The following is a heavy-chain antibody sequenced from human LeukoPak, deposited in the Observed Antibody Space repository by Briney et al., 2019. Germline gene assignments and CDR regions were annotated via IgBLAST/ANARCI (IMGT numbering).Heavy chain of an antibody. J-gene: IGHJ6*04. Sequence: PGGSLRLSCAASGFSFSGYWMTWVRQAPGKGLEWVANIKEDGSEKYYVDSEKGRFNISRDYAKNSLYLQMNSLTAEDTALYYCARGGYYPDVWGKGTTVTVSS. CDR1: GFSFSGYW. D-gene: IGHD3-16*01. V-gene: IGHV3-7*03. CDR2: IKEDGSEK. CDR3: ARGGYYPDV.